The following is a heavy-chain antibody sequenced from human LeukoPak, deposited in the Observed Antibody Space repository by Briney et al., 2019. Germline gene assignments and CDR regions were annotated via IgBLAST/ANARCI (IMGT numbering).Heavy chain of an antibody. CDR3: ARVGYNYGFNWFDP. D-gene: IGHD5-18*01. CDR2: INHSGST. J-gene: IGHJ5*02. Sequence: PSETLSLTCAVYGGSFSGYYWSWIRQPPGKGLEWIGEINHSGSTNYNPSLKSRVTISVDTSKNQFSLKLSSVTAADTAVYYCARVGYNYGFNWFDPWGQGTLVTVSS. V-gene: IGHV4-34*01. CDR1: GGSFSGYY.